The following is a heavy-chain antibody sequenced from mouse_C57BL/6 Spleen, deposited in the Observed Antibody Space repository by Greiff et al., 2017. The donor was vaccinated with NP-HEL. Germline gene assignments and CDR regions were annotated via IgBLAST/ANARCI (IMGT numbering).Heavy chain of an antibody. Sequence: EVKLMESGGGLVKPGGSLKLSCAASGFTFSSYTMSWVRQTPEKRLEWVATISGGGGNTYYPDSVKGRFTISRDNAKNTLYLQMSSLRSEDTALYYCAREDYGPFYWYFDVWGTGTTVTVSS. CDR2: ISGGGGNT. CDR1: GFTFSSYT. V-gene: IGHV5-9*01. D-gene: IGHD2-4*01. J-gene: IGHJ1*03. CDR3: AREDYGPFYWYFDV.